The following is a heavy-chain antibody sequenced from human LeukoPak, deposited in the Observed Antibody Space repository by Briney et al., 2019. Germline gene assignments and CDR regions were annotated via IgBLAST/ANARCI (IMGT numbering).Heavy chain of an antibody. J-gene: IGHJ3*02. Sequence: GGSLRLSCAASGFSVSSYYMSWVRQAPGKGLEWVSGIRGSGGSTFYADSVKGRFTISRDNSKNTLNLLMNSLRAEDTAVYYCAKSQLVGATYALDIWGQGTVVTVSS. CDR3: AKSQLVGATYALDI. D-gene: IGHD1-26*01. CDR2: IRGSGGST. CDR1: GFSVSSYY. V-gene: IGHV3-23*01.